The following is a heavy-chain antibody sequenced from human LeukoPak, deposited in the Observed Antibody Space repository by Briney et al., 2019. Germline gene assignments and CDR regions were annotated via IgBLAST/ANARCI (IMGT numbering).Heavy chain of an antibody. J-gene: IGHJ4*02. CDR1: GFTFDDYG. CDR2: INWNGGST. Sequence: PGGSLRLSCAASGFTFDDYGMSWVRQAPGKGLEWVSGINWNGGSTGYADSVKGRFTISRDNSKNTLYLQMNSLRAEDTAVYYCAKDLNAGILDYYDSSGYYPDYWGQGTLVTVSS. D-gene: IGHD3-22*01. CDR3: AKDLNAGILDYYDSSGYYPDY. V-gene: IGHV3-20*04.